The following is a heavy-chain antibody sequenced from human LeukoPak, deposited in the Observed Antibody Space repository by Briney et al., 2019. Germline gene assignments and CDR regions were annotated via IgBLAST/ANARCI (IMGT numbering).Heavy chain of an antibody. CDR1: GGSISSSSYF. V-gene: IGHV4-39*01. J-gene: IGHJ4*02. CDR3: ARDGYTYGSFDY. D-gene: IGHD5-18*01. Sequence: SETLSLTCSVSGGSISSSSYFRGWIRQPPGKGLEWIGSIYYSGSTYSNPSLKSRVTISVDTSKSQFSLKLSSVTAADTAVYYCARDGYTYGSFDYWGQGTLVTVSS. CDR2: IYYSGST.